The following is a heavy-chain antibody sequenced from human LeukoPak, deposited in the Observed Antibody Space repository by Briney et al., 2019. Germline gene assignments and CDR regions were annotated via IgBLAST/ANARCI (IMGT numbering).Heavy chain of an antibody. V-gene: IGHV3-21*01. CDR3: ARDQYYYDSSNYCFDY. CDR1: GFTFSSYS. CDR2: ISSSSSYI. J-gene: IGHJ4*02. D-gene: IGHD3-22*01. Sequence: GGSLRLSCAASGFTFSSYSMNWVRQAPGEGVEWVSSISSSSSYIYYADSVKGRFTIFRDNAKNSLYLQMNSLRAEDTAVYYCARDQYYYDSSNYCFDYWGQGTLVTVSS.